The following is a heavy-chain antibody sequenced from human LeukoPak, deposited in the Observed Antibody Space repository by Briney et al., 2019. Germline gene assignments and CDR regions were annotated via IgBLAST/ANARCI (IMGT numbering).Heavy chain of an antibody. CDR1: VGSPIGYY. Sequence: PSESLSLPSVLPVGSPIGYYSSSIRQPPRKGLEWIGVINHSGSTNHNPYPKSRATTSVDTSTTQFSLNLKCVTAEQPAMSCSTRGYDYVWGTYRPPNYWGQGTLVTVSS. CDR2: INHSGST. D-gene: IGHD3-16*02. CDR3: TRGYDYVWGTYRPPNY. J-gene: IGHJ4*02. V-gene: IGHV4-34*04.